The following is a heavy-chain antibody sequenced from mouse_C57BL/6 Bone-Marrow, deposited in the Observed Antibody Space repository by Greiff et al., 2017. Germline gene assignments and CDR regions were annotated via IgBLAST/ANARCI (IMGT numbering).Heavy chain of an antibody. J-gene: IGHJ2*01. CDR3: ARVSYYYGSSYEDFDY. V-gene: IGHV1-26*01. D-gene: IGHD1-1*01. CDR2: INPNNGGT. CDR1: GYTFTDYY. Sequence: EVQLQQSGPELVKPGASVKISCKASGYTFTDYYMNWVKQSHGKSLEWIGDINPNNGGTSYNQKFKGKATLTVDKSSSTAYMELRSLTSEDSAVYYCARVSYYYGSSYEDFDYWGQGTTLTVSS.